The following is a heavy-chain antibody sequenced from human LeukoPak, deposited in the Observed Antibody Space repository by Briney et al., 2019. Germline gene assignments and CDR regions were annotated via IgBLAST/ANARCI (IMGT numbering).Heavy chain of an antibody. V-gene: IGHV4-59*06. CDR3: ASGTGDYFDY. D-gene: IGHD7-27*01. Sequence: TSETLSLTCTVSGGSISSYYWSWIRQPPGKGLEWIGYIYYSGSTYYNPSLKSRVTISVDTSKNQFSLKLSSVTAADTAVYYCASGTGDYFDYWGQGTLVTVSS. J-gene: IGHJ4*02. CDR2: IYYSGST. CDR1: GGSISSYY.